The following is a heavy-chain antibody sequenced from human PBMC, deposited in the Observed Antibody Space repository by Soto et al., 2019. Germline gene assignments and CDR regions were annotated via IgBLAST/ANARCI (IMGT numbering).Heavy chain of an antibody. V-gene: IGHV3-66*01. D-gene: IGHD5-12*01. CDR1: GFSVSSQY. J-gene: IGHJ5*02. Sequence: EVQLVESGGGLVQPGGSLRRSCAASGFSVSSQYMSWVRQAPGKGLEWVSLIWSDGSTSYADSVKGRSTISRDNPKNTLYLQMNSLRVEDMAVDYCARDWRSSGYDRGGFDPWGQGTLVTVSS. CDR3: ARDWRSSGYDRGGFDP. CDR2: IWSDGST.